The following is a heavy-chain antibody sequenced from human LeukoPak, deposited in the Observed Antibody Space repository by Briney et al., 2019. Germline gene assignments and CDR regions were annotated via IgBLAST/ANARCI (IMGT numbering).Heavy chain of an antibody. CDR1: GGSISSYY. CDR2: IYYSGST. D-gene: IGHD3-22*01. CDR3: ARYQEHYYDSSGYSNYFDY. V-gene: IGHV4-59*01. J-gene: IGHJ4*02. Sequence: SETLSLTCTVSGGSISSYYWSRIRQPPGKGLEWIGYIYYSGSTNYNPSLKSRVTISVDTSKNQFSLKLSSVTAADTAVYYCARYQEHYYDSSGYSNYFDYWGQGTLVTASS.